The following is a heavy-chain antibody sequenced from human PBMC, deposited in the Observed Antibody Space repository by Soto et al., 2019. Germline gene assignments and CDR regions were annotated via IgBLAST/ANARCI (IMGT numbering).Heavy chain of an antibody. D-gene: IGHD3-3*01. V-gene: IGHV3-23*01. CDR2: ISGSGGST. J-gene: IGHJ6*02. CDR1: GFTFSSYA. CDR3: AKLWSGYPTRDYYYGMDV. Sequence: QSGGSLRLSCAASGFTFSSYAMSWVRQAPGKGLEWVSAISGSGGSTYYADSVKGRFTISRDNSKNTLYLQMNSLRAEDTAVYYCAKLWSGYPTRDYYYGMDVWGQGTTVTVSS.